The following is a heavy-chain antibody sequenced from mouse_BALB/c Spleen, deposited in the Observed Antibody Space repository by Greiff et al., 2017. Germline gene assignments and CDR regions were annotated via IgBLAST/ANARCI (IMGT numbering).Heavy chain of an antibody. CDR2: ISDGGSYT. V-gene: IGHV5-4*02. CDR1: GFTFSDYY. CDR3: AREDYYGSSRSFAY. J-gene: IGHJ3*01. D-gene: IGHD1-1*01. Sequence: EVKLMESGGGLVKPGGSLKLSCAASGFTFSDYYMYWVRQTPEKRLEWVATISDGGSYTYYPDSVKGRFTISRDNAKNNLYLQMSSLKSEDTAMYYCAREDYYGSSRSFAYWGQGTLVTVSA.